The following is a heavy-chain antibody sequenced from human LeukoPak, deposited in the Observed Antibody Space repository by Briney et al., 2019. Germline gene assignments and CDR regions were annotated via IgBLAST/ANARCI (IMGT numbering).Heavy chain of an antibody. Sequence: GGSLRLSCAASGFTFSSYAMHWVRQAPGKGLEGVAVISYDGSNKYYADSVKGRFTISRDNSKNTLYLQMNSLRAEDTPVYYCASNVILSALDYWGQGTLVTVSS. V-gene: IGHV3-30-3*01. CDR3: ASNVILSALDY. J-gene: IGHJ4*02. CDR1: GFTFSSYA. CDR2: ISYDGSNK. D-gene: IGHD3-9*01.